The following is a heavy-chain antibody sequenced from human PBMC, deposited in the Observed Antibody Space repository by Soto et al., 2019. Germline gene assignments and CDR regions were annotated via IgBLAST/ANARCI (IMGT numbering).Heavy chain of an antibody. CDR2: INHSGST. CDR3: ARGMIYYYYGMDV. J-gene: IGHJ6*02. V-gene: IGHV4-34*01. CDR1: GGSFSGYY. D-gene: IGHD3-16*01. Sequence: SETLSLTCGVYGGSFSGYYCSWIRQPPGKGLEWIGEINHSGSTNYNPSLKSRVTISVDTSKNQFSLKLSSVTAADTAVYYCARGMIYYYYGMDVWGQGTTVTVSS.